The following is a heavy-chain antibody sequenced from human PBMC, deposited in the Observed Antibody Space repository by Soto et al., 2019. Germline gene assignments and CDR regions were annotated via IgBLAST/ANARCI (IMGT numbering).Heavy chain of an antibody. V-gene: IGHV1-3*05. Sequence: QVQLVQSGAEEKKPGASVKVSCKASGYTFTSYAMHWVRQAPGQRLEWMGWINAGNGNTKYSQKFQGRVTITRDTFASTAYMELSRLRSEDTAVYYCARAWVVVTAPDYWGQGTLVTVSS. D-gene: IGHD2-21*02. J-gene: IGHJ4*02. CDR1: GYTFTSYA. CDR3: ARAWVVVTAPDY. CDR2: INAGNGNT.